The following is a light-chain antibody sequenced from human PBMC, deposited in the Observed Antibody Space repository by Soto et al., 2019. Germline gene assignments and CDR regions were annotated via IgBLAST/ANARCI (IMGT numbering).Light chain of an antibody. V-gene: IGKV3-20*01. CDR2: RAS. J-gene: IGKJ3*01. CDR3: QQYGRSSIFS. Sequence: EIVMTQSPATLSVSPGEGATLSCRASQSVRSNLAWYYQKPGQAPRLLIYRASSRAAGIPDRFSGSGSGTEFTLTISRLDPEDFAVYYCQQYGRSSIFSFGPGANVDIK. CDR1: QSVRSN.